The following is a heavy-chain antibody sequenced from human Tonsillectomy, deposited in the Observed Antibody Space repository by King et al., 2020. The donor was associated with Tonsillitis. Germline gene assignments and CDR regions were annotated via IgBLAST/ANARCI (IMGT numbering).Heavy chain of an antibody. V-gene: IGHV3-9*01. CDR3: AKETGRAGEDYYYYYGMDV. CDR2: ISWNSGSI. J-gene: IGHJ6*02. Sequence: VQLVESGGGLVQPGRSLRLSCAASGFTFDDYAMHWVRQAPGKGLEWVSGISWNSGSIGYADSVKGRFTISRDNAKNSLYLQMNSLRAEDTALYYCAKETGRAGEDYYYYYGMDVWGQGTTVTVS. CDR1: GFTFDDYA. D-gene: IGHD1-1*01.